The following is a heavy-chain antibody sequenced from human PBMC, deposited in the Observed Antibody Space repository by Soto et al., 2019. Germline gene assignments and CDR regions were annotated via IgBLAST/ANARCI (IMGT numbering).Heavy chain of an antibody. CDR2: ISYDGSNK. D-gene: IGHD4-4*01. CDR3: ARGRSNLPPTYGMDV. V-gene: IGHV3-30-3*01. Sequence: QVQLVESGGGVVRPGRSLRLSCAASGFTFSSYAMHWVRQAPGKGLEWVAVISYDGSNKYYADSVKGRFTISRDNSKNTLYLQMNSLRAEDTAVYYCARGRSNLPPTYGMDVWGQGTTVTVSS. J-gene: IGHJ6*02. CDR1: GFTFSSYA.